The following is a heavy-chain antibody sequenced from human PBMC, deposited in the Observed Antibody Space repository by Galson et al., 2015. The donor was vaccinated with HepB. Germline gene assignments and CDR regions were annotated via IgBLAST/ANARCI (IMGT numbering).Heavy chain of an antibody. V-gene: IGHV1-58*01. J-gene: IGHJ6*02. D-gene: IGHD1-7*01. CDR1: GFTFTSSA. Sequence: SVKVSCKASGFTFTSSAVQWVQQARGQRLEWIGWIVVGSGNTNYAQKFQERVTITRDMSTSTAYMELSSLRSEDTAVYYCAAVTNWNYDFYYYGMDVWGQGTTVTVSS. CDR3: AAVTNWNYDFYYYGMDV. CDR2: IVVGSGNT.